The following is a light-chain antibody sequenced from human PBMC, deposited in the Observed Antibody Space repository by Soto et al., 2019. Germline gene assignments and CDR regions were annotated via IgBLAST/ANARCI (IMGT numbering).Light chain of an antibody. J-gene: IGLJ2*01. Sequence: QLVLTQSPSASASLGASVKLTCTLSSGHSSYAIAWHQQQPEKGPRYLMKLNSDGSHSKGDGIPDRFSGPSSGAERYLTISSLQSEDEADYYCQTWGTGYAVFGGGTKLTVL. V-gene: IGLV4-69*01. CDR2: LNSDGSH. CDR3: QTWGTGYAV. CDR1: SGHSSYA.